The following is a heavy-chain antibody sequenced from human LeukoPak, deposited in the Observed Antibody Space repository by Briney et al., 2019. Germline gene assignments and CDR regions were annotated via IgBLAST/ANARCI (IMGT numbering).Heavy chain of an antibody. V-gene: IGHV3-30-3*01. CDR3: ARDDSGYDYLFGY. J-gene: IGHJ4*02. D-gene: IGHD5-12*01. CDR1: GFTFSSYA. Sequence: GGSLRLSCAAPGFTFSSYAKHWVRQAPGKGLEWVAVISYDGSNKYYADSVKGRFTISRDNSKNTLYLQMNSLRAEDTAVYYCARDDSGYDYLFGYWGQGTLVTVSS. CDR2: ISYDGSNK.